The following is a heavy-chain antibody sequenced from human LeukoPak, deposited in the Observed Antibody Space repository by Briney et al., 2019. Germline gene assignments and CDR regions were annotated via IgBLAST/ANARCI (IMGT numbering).Heavy chain of an antibody. CDR2: ISAYNGNT. Sequence: GASVKVSCKASGYTFTSYGISWVRQAPGQGLEWMGWISAYNGNTNYAQKLQGRVTMTTDTSTSTAYMELRSLRSDDTAVYYCARDGTYYDFWSGYHYYYMDVWGKGTTVTVSS. V-gene: IGHV1-18*01. CDR3: ARDGTYYDFWSGYHYYYMDV. CDR1: GYTFTSYG. D-gene: IGHD3-3*01. J-gene: IGHJ6*03.